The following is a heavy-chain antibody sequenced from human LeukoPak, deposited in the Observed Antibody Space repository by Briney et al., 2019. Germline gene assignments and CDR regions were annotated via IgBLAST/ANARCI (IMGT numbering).Heavy chain of an antibody. Sequence: ASVKVSCKASGGTFSSYAISWVRQAPGQGLEWMGWISAYNGNTNYAQKLQGRVTMTTDTSTSTAYMELRSLRSDDTAVYYCARDGGSGPPLDPWGQGTLVTVSS. J-gene: IGHJ5*02. V-gene: IGHV1-18*01. D-gene: IGHD3-10*01. CDR2: ISAYNGNT. CDR1: GGTFSSYA. CDR3: ARDGGSGPPLDP.